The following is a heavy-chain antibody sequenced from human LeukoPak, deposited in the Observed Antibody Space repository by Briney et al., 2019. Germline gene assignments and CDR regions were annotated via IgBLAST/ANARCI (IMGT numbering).Heavy chain of an antibody. CDR3: ARDVYNRGMIVVAAEY. CDR1: GYTFTSYA. J-gene: IGHJ4*02. CDR2: INAGNGNT. D-gene: IGHD3-22*01. Sequence: ASVKVSCKASGYTFTSYAMHWVRQAPGQRLEWMGWINAGNGNTKYSQEFQGRVTITRDTSASTAYMELSSLRSEDMAVYYCARDVYNRGMIVVAAEYWGQGTLVTVSS. V-gene: IGHV1-3*03.